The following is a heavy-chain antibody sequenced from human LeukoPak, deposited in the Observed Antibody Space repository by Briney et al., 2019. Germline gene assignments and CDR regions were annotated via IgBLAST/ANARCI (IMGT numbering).Heavy chain of an antibody. CDR1: GGSISSSSYY. CDR2: IYYSGST. Sequence: SETLSLTCTVSGGSISSSSYYWGWIRQPPGKGLECIGSIYYSGSTYYNPSLKSRVTISVDTSKNQFSLKLSSVTAADTAVYYCARLDPVTRFIAWFDPWGQGTLVTVSS. V-gene: IGHV4-39*01. J-gene: IGHJ5*02. D-gene: IGHD4-17*01. CDR3: ARLDPVTRFIAWFDP.